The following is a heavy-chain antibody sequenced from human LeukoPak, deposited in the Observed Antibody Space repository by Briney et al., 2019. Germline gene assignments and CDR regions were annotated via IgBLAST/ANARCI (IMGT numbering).Heavy chain of an antibody. CDR3: ARGSSSGAFDI. CDR2: ISSSSSYI. V-gene: IGHV3-21*01. Sequence: GGSLRLSCAASGFTFSSYSMNWVRQAPGKGLEWVSSISSSSSYIYYADSVKGRFTISRDNAKNSLYLQMNSLRAEDTAVYYCARGSSSGAFDIWGQGTMVTVSS. CDR1: GFTFSSYS. J-gene: IGHJ3*02. D-gene: IGHD6-6*01.